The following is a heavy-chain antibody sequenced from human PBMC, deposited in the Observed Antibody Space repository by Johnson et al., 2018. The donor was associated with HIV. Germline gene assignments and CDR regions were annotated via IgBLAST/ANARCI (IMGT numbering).Heavy chain of an antibody. CDR2: ISYDGSNK. J-gene: IGHJ3*01. CDR1: GFTFSSYA. CDR3: VRTSCTGARCLGDDPFDV. D-gene: IGHD3-16*01. Sequence: QVQLVESGGGVVQPGRSLRLSCAASGFTFSSYAMHWVRQAPGKGLEWVAVISYDGSNKYYADSVKGRFTISRDNSKNTLYLQMNSLRAEDTAVYYCVRTSCTGARCLGDDPFDVWGQGTMVTISS. V-gene: IGHV3-30-3*01.